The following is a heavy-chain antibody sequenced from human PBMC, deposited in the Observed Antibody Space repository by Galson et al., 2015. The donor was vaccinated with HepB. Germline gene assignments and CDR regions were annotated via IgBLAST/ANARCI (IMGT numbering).Heavy chain of an antibody. Sequence: SLRLSCAASGFTFSNYGMHWVRQAPGKGLEWVAEISNDRSTKYDADSVKGRFTISRDNSNNTLYLQMNSLRPEDTAVYYCARDRDDSSGWLYGMDVWGQGTTVTVSS. CDR1: GFTFSNYG. CDR2: ISNDRSTK. V-gene: IGHV3-30-3*01. J-gene: IGHJ6*02. CDR3: ARDRDDSSGWLYGMDV. D-gene: IGHD3-22*01.